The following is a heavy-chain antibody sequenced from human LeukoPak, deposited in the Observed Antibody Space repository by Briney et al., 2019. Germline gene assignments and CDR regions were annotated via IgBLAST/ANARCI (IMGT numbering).Heavy chain of an antibody. CDR3: ARDLDSSSWYNFDY. CDR1: GGSISSYY. CDR2: IYYSGST. J-gene: IGHJ4*02. D-gene: IGHD6-13*01. V-gene: IGHV4-59*01. Sequence: PSGTLSLTCTVSGGSISSYYWSWIRQPPGKGLEWIGYIYYSGSTNYNPSLKSRVTISVDTSKNQFSLKLSSVTAADTAVYYCARDLDSSSWYNFDYWGQGTLVTVSS.